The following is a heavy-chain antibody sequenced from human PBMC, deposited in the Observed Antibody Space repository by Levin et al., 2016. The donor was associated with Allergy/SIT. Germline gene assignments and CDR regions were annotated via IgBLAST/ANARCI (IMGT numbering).Heavy chain of an antibody. V-gene: IGHV4-34*01. CDR2: INHSGST. J-gene: IGHJ4*02. D-gene: IGHD3-3*01. CDR3: ARGITIFGVVIMGSVYFDY. Sequence: GSLRLSCAVYGGSFSGYYWSWIRQPPGKGLEWIGEINHSGSTNYNPSLKSRVTISVDTSKNQFSLKLSSVTAADTAVYYCARGITIFGVVIMGSVYFDYWGQGTLVTVSS. CDR1: GGSFSGYY.